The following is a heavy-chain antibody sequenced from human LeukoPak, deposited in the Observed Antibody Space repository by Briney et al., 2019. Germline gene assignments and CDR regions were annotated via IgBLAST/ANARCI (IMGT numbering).Heavy chain of an antibody. CDR1: GGTFSSYA. CDR2: IIPTFGTA. Sequence: SVKVSCKASGGTFSSYAISWVRQAPGQGLEWMGRIIPTFGTANYAQKFQGRVTITTDESTSTANMELSSLRSEDTAVYYCARDPLSSVGATIGHFQHWGQGTLVTVSS. J-gene: IGHJ1*01. V-gene: IGHV1-69*05. CDR3: ARDPLSSVGATIGHFQH. D-gene: IGHD1-26*01.